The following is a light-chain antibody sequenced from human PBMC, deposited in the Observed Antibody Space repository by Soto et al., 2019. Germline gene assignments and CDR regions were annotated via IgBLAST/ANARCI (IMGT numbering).Light chain of an antibody. Sequence: EIVLTQSPATLSLSPGERGTLSCRASQSVGRYLAWYQHKPGQPPRLLIHDTSNRAPGTPGRFGGSGSGTDFTLTISSLEPEDFAVYYCVQRSVWPWTVGQGTKVGVK. CDR2: DTS. J-gene: IGKJ1*01. CDR1: QSVGRY. CDR3: VQRSVWPWT. V-gene: IGKV3-11*01.